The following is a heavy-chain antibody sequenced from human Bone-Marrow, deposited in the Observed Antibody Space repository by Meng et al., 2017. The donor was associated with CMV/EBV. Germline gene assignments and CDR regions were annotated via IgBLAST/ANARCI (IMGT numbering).Heavy chain of an antibody. Sequence: GGSLRLSCAASGFTFSKYEMNWVRQAPGKGLEWVSYISSGSGTISYADSVKGRFTISRDNPKNSLYLQMNGLRAEDTAVYYCSRTLRYPNALDIWGQGTMVTVSS. CDR1: GFTFSKYE. CDR3: SRTLRYPNALDI. V-gene: IGHV3-48*03. J-gene: IGHJ3*02. D-gene: IGHD1-1*01. CDR2: ISSGSGTI.